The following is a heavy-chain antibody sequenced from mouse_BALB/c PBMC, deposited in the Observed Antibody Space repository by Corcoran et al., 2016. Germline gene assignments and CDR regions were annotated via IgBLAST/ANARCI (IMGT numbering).Heavy chain of an antibody. D-gene: IGHD2-3*01. CDR1: GFSLSTSGMG. CDR3: ARIRGYDGYYVPLAY. J-gene: IGHJ3*01. V-gene: IGHV8-8*01. Sequence: QVTLKESGPGILQPSQILSLTCSFSGFSLSTSGMGVGWIRQPSGKGLEWLAHIWWDDDKRYNPALKSRLTISKDTSSNQVFLKIASVDTADTATYYCARIRGYDGYYVPLAYWGQGTLVTVSA. CDR2: IWWDDDK.